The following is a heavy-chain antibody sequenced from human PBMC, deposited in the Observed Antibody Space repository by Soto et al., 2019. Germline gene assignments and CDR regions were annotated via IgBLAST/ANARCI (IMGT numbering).Heavy chain of an antibody. V-gene: IGHV3-48*01. J-gene: IGHJ6*02. CDR1: GFTFSSYS. D-gene: IGHD4-17*01. Sequence: GGSLRLSCAASGFTFSSYSMNWVRQAPGKGLEWVSYISSSSSTIYYADSVKGRFTISRDNAKNSLYLQMNSLRAEDTAVYYCARVSTVTNSYNYYYRMDVWGQGSTVTVSS. CDR3: ARVSTVTNSYNYYYRMDV. CDR2: ISSSSSTI.